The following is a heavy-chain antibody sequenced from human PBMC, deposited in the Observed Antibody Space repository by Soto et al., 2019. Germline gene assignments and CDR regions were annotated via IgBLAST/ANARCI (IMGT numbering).Heavy chain of an antibody. Sequence: GGSLRLSCAASGFTFSSYAMSWVRQAPGKGLEWVSAISGSGDTTYFADSVKGRFSISRENSKNTLYLQINSLRAGDTAVYYCAKYSFEGVSLSPLFYQYYYMDVWGKGTTVTVSS. CDR3: AKYSFEGVSLSPLFYQYYYMDV. V-gene: IGHV3-23*01. D-gene: IGHD4-4*01. CDR2: ISGSGDTT. J-gene: IGHJ6*03. CDR1: GFTFSSYA.